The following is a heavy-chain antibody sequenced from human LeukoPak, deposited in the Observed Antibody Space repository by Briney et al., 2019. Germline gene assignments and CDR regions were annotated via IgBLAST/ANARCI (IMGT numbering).Heavy chain of an antibody. CDR2: IIPIFGTA. Sequence: SVKVSCKASGYTFTSYGISWVRQAPGQGLEWMGGIIPIFGTANYAQKFQGRVTITADESTSTAYMELSSLRSEDTAVYYCAADRGPYDYWGQGTLVTVSS. V-gene: IGHV1-69*13. CDR1: GYTFTSYG. J-gene: IGHJ4*02. CDR3: AADRGPYDY. D-gene: IGHD3-16*01.